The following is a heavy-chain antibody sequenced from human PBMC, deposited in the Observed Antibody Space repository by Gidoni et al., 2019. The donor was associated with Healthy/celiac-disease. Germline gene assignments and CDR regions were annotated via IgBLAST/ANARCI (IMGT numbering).Heavy chain of an antibody. CDR1: GFSLRTSGVG. CDR3: AHRHHGYSSSWYYFDY. CDR2: IYWDDDK. Sequence: QITLKESGPTLVKPTQTLTLTCTFSGFSLRTSGVGAGWIRQPPGKALEWLALIYWDDDKRYSTTLKSRLTITKDTSKNQVVLTMTNMDPVDTATYYCAHRHHGYSSSWYYFDYWGQGTLVTVSS. D-gene: IGHD6-13*01. V-gene: IGHV2-5*02. J-gene: IGHJ4*02.